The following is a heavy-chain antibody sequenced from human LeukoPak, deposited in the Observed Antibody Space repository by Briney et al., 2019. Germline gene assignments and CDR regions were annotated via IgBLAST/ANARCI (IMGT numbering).Heavy chain of an antibody. J-gene: IGHJ4*02. D-gene: IGHD3-10*01. V-gene: IGHV3-15*01. Sequence: PGGSLRLSCAGSGFSFSNAWMTWVRQAPGKGLEWVGRIKSKTDGRQIDYDAHVKGRFTISRDDSKNTVDLQMNSLGTEDAAVYFCATSGRRWDYFDYWGQGTLVTVSS. CDR2: IKSKTDGRQI. CDR1: GFSFSNAW. CDR3: ATSGRRWDYFDY.